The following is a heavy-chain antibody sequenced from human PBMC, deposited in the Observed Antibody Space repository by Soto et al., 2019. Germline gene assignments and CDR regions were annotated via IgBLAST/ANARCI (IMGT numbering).Heavy chain of an antibody. D-gene: IGHD2-2*02. Sequence: PGESLKISCKGSGYSFTSYWISWVRQMPGKGLEWMGRIDPSDSYTNYSPSFQGHVTISADKSISTAYLQWSSLKASDTAMYYCATTSPGYCSSTSCYKLVGHYGMDVWGQGTTVTVSS. V-gene: IGHV5-10-1*01. CDR3: ATTSPGYCSSTSCYKLVGHYGMDV. CDR2: IDPSDSYT. CDR1: GYSFTSYW. J-gene: IGHJ6*02.